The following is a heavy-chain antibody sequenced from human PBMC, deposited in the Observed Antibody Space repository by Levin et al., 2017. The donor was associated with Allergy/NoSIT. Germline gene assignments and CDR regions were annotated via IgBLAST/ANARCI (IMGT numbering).Heavy chain of an antibody. CDR3: ATGGPTHYYYYYMDV. D-gene: IGHD4-11*01. V-gene: IGHV4-34*01. J-gene: IGHJ6*03. CDR1: GGSFSGYY. CDR2: INHSGST. Sequence: SETLSLTCAVYGGSFSGYYWSWIRQPPGKGLEWIGEINHSGSTNYNPSLKSRVTISVDTSKNQFSLKLSSVTAADTAVYYCATGGPTHYYYYYMDVWGKGTTVTVSS.